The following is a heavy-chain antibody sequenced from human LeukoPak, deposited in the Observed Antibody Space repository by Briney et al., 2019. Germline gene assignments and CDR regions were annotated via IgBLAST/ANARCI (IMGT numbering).Heavy chain of an antibody. CDR2: IYYSGST. CDR3: ARRAGSTSGDAFDI. CDR1: GGSISSSGYY. D-gene: IGHD2-2*01. Sequence: SETLSLTCTVSGGSISSSGYYWGWIRQHPGKGLEWIGYIYYSGSTYYSPSLKSRLTISVDTSKNQFSLKLTSVTAADTALYYCARRAGSTSGDAFDIWGQGTMVAVSS. J-gene: IGHJ3*02. V-gene: IGHV4-31*03.